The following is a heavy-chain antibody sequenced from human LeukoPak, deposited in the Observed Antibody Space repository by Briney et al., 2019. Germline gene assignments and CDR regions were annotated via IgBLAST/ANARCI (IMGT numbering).Heavy chain of an antibody. Sequence: GGSLRLSCAASGFTFSSYGMSWVRQAPGKGLEWVSAISGSGGSTYYADSVKGRFTISRDNAQNSLYLQMNSLRAEDTAVYYCAELNQPVSRDFDYWGQGTLVTVSS. J-gene: IGHJ4*02. D-gene: IGHD5-24*01. CDR1: GFTFSSYG. CDR3: AELNQPVSRDFDY. V-gene: IGHV3-23*01. CDR2: ISGSGGST.